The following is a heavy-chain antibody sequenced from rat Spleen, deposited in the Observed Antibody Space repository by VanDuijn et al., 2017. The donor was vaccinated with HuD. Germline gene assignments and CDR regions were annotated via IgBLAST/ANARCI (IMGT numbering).Heavy chain of an antibody. D-gene: IGHD1-9*01. CDR2: ISHDGSST. Sequence: EVQLVESDGGLVQPGRSLKLSCAASGFTFSDCYMAWVRQAPTKGLEWVATISHDGSSTYYRGSVKGRFTISRDNARSTLYLQMDSLRSEDTATYYCAREGYGYNQGWFAYWGQGTLVTVSS. V-gene: IGHV5-29*01. CDR1: GFTFSDCY. J-gene: IGHJ3*01. CDR3: AREGYGYNQGWFAY.